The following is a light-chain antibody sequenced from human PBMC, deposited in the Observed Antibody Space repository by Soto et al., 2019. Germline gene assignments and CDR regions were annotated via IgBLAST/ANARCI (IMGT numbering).Light chain of an antibody. J-gene: IGKJ4*01. V-gene: IGKV3-15*01. CDR3: QQYNNWPPLT. CDR2: GAS. Sequence: EIVLTQSPGTLSLSPGERATLSCRASQSLGSNLAWYQQKPGQAPRLLIYGASTRATGIPARFSGSGSGTEFTLTISSLQSEDFAVYYCQQYNNWPPLTFGGGTKVDIK. CDR1: QSLGSN.